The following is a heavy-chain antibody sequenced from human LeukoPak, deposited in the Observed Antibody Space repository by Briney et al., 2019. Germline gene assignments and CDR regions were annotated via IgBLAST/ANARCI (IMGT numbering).Heavy chain of an antibody. CDR2: ISNSGNT. CDR3: ARLNYYSSGTYYWFDP. V-gene: IGHV4-59*01. D-gene: IGHD3-10*01. J-gene: IGHJ5*02. CDR1: GGSISSYY. Sequence: SETLSLTCTVSGGSISSYYWSWIRQPPGKGLEWIGYISNSGNTNYNPSLKSRVTISVDTSKNQFPLKLSSVTAADTAVYYCARLNYYSSGTYYWFDPWGQGTLVTVSS.